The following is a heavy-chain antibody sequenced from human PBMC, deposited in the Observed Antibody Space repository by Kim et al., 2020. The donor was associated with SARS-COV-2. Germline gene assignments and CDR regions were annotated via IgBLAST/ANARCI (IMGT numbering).Heavy chain of an antibody. CDR3: ARVLTSGWSYFDY. CDR2: ISSSGSYI. CDR1: GFTFSSYS. Sequence: GGSLRLSCAASGFTFSSYSMNWVRQAPGKGLEWISSISSSGSYIYYADSRKGRFTISRDNARASLYLQMNSLRAEDTAVYYCARVLTSGWSYFDYWGQGT. J-gene: IGHJ4*02. D-gene: IGHD6-19*01. V-gene: IGHV3-21*01.